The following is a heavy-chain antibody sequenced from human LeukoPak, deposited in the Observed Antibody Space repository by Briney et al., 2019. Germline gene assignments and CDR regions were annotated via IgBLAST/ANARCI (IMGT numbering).Heavy chain of an antibody. D-gene: IGHD1-7*01. CDR1: GFTFSSYW. V-gene: IGHV3-74*01. CDR3: ARDLSRITGTTRWSAFDI. Sequence: AGGSLRLSCAASGFTFSSYWMHWVRHAPGKGLVWVSRINSDGSSTSYADSVKGRFTISRDNAKNTLYLQMNSLRAEDTAVYYCARDLSRITGTTRWSAFDIWGQGTMVTVSS. J-gene: IGHJ3*02. CDR2: INSDGSST.